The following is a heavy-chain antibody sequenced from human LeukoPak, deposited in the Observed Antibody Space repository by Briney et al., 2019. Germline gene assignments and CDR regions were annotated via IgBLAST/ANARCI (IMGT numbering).Heavy chain of an antibody. D-gene: IGHD3-22*01. CDR3: ARGGYYYDSSGPYYFDY. CDR2: ISAYNGNT. J-gene: IGHJ4*02. V-gene: IGHV1-18*01. Sequence: ASVKVSRKASGYTFTSYGISWVRQAPGQGLEWMGWISAYNGNTNYAQKLQGRVTMTTDTSTSTAYMELRSLRSDDTAVYYCARGGYYYDSSGPYYFDYWGQGTLVTVSS. CDR1: GYTFTSYG.